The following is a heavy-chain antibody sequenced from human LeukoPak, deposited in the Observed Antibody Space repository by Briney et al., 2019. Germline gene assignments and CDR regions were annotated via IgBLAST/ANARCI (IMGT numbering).Heavy chain of an antibody. Sequence: GGSLRLSCAASGFTVSSNYMSWVRQAPGKGLEWVLVIYGGGSTYYADSVKGRFTISRDNSKNTLYLQMNSLRAEDTAVYYCARVRRGWYFDYWGQGTLVTVSS. D-gene: IGHD6-19*01. CDR3: ARVRRGWYFDY. CDR1: GFTVSSNY. V-gene: IGHV3-53*01. J-gene: IGHJ4*02. CDR2: IYGGGST.